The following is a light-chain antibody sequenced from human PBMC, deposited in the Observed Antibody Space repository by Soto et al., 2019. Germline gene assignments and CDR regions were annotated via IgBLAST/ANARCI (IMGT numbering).Light chain of an antibody. CDR3: QQYYSYSLT. J-gene: IGKJ4*01. V-gene: IGKV1-8*01. Sequence: AIRMTQSPSSLSASTGDRVTITCRASQGISSYLAWYQQKQVKAPKLLIYAASTFQSGVPSRFSGSGSGTDFTLTISCLQSEDFATYYCQQYYSYSLTFGGGTKVEIK. CDR2: AAS. CDR1: QGISSY.